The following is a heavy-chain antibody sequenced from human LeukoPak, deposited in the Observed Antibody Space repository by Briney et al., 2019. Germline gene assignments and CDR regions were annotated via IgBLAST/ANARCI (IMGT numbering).Heavy chain of an antibody. D-gene: IGHD6-6*01. Sequence: SKTLSLTRTVSGGSISSGGYYWSWIRRHPGKGLEWIGYIYYSGSTYYNPSLKSRVTISVDTSKNQFSLKLSSVTAADTAVYYCAREGSSNHYFDYWGQGTLVTVSS. CDR3: AREGSSNHYFDY. CDR1: GGSISSGGYY. J-gene: IGHJ4*02. CDR2: IYYSGST. V-gene: IGHV4-31*03.